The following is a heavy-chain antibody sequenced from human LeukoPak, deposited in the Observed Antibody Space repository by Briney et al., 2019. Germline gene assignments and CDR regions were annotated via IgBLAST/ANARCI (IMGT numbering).Heavy chain of an antibody. D-gene: IGHD6-19*01. CDR2: IYYSGST. CDR3: ARLTVAGKTFDY. Sequence: SETLSLTCTVSGGSISSYYWSWIRQPPGKGLEWIGYIYYSGSTNYNPSLKSRVTISVDTSKNQFPLKLSSVTAADTAVYYCARLTVAGKTFDYWGQGTLVTVSS. J-gene: IGHJ4*02. CDR1: GGSISSYY. V-gene: IGHV4-59*08.